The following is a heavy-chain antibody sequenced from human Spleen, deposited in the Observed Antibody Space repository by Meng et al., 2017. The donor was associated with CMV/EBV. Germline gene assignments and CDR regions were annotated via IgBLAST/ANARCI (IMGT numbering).Heavy chain of an antibody. J-gene: IGHJ4*02. CDR3: ARDAGYCSSTSCYPFDS. CDR2: ISAYNGNT. Sequence: ASVKVSCKASGYTFNDYYIHWVRQAPGQGLEWMGWISAYNGNTNYAQKFQGRVTMTRDTSTSTAYMELRSLRSDDTALYYCARDAGYCSSTSCYPFDSWGQGTLVTVSS. D-gene: IGHD2-2*01. CDR1: GYTFNDYY. V-gene: IGHV1-18*04.